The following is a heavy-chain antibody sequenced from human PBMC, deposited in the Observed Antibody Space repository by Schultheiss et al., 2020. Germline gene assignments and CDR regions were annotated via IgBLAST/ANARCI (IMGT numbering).Heavy chain of an antibody. CDR1: GFTFSSYA. Sequence: GGSLRLSCAASGFTFSSYAMSWVRHAPGKGLQWVSAISGSGGSTYYADSVKGRFTISRDNSKNTVYLQMNSLRVEDTAVYYCAKGSSLGYCSGASCYVGWGQGTLVTVAS. CDR2: ISGSGGST. CDR3: AKGSSLGYCSGASCYVG. D-gene: IGHD2-15*01. V-gene: IGHV3-23*01. J-gene: IGHJ4*02.